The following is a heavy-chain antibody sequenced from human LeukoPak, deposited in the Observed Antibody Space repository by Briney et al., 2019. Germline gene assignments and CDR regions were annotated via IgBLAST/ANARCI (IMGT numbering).Heavy chain of an antibody. Sequence: ASVKVSCKASGYTFTGYYMHWVRQAPGQGLEWMGWINPNSGYTNYAQKFQGRVTMTRDTSISTAYMELSSLRYDDTAVYYCATNILVRDIINWFDPWGQGTLVTVSS. CDR2: INPNSGYT. J-gene: IGHJ5*02. CDR3: ATNILVRDIINWFDP. D-gene: IGHD3-10*01. CDR1: GYTFTGYY. V-gene: IGHV1-2*02.